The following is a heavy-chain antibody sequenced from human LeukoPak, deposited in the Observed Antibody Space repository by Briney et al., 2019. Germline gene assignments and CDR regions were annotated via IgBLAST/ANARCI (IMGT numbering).Heavy chain of an antibody. CDR2: ISGSGGST. D-gene: IGHD6-13*01. J-gene: IGHJ5*02. CDR3: ARGDKQLVFNRNKGGFDP. Sequence: GGSLRLSCAASGFTFSSYGMSWVRQAPGKGLEWVSAISGSGGSTYYADSVKGRFAISRDNSKNTLYLQMNSLRAEDTALYYCARGDKQLVFNRNKGGFDPWGQGILVTVSS. CDR1: GFTFSSYG. V-gene: IGHV3-23*01.